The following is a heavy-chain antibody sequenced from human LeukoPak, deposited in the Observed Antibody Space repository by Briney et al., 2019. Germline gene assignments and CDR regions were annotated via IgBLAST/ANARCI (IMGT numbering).Heavy chain of an antibody. CDR3: ASGSHYGYNSGWLYY. V-gene: IGHV4-39*01. D-gene: IGHD6-19*01. J-gene: IGHJ4*02. CDR1: GGSISSNSYY. Sequence: PSETLSLTCTVSGGSISSNSYYWGWIRQPPGKGLEWIGSIYYSGNTYYNPSLKSRVTISVDTSKNQFSLKLSSVTAADTALYYCASGSHYGYNSGWLYYWGQGTLIIVSS. CDR2: IYYSGNT.